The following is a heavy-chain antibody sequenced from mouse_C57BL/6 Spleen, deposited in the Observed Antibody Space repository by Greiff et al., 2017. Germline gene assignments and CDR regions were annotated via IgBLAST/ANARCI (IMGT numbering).Heavy chain of an antibody. CDR2: IDPSDSET. Sequence: QVQLQQSGAELVRPGSSVKLSCKASGYTFTSYWMHWVKQRPIQGLEWIGNIDPSDSETHYNQKFKDKATLTVDKSSSTAYMQLSSLTSEDSAVYYCARAYGSSFAYWGQGTLVTVSA. D-gene: IGHD1-1*01. V-gene: IGHV1-52*01. CDR1: GYTFTSYW. CDR3: ARAYGSSFAY. J-gene: IGHJ3*01.